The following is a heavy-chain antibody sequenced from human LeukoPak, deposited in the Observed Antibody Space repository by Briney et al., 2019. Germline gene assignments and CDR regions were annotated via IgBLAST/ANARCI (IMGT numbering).Heavy chain of an antibody. CDR1: GYTFTGYY. J-gene: IGHJ5*02. Sequence: ASVKVSCKASGYTFTGYYMHWVRQAPGQGLEWMGWINPNSGGTYYAQKVQGRVTMTRDTSISTAYMELSRLRSDDTAVYYCARGTRVKWGNRNWFDPWGQGTLVTVSS. CDR2: INPNSGGT. CDR3: ARGTRVKWGNRNWFDP. D-gene: IGHD2-8*01. V-gene: IGHV1-2*02.